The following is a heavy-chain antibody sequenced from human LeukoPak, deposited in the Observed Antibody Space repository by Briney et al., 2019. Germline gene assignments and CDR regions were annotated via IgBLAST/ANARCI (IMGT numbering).Heavy chain of an antibody. CDR3: ARGGPSIALAGTGYYYMDV. CDR2: INPNSGNT. Sequence: GASVKVSCKASGDTFTSYDINWVRQATGQGLEWMGWINPNSGNTGYAQKFQGRVTITRSTSISTAYMELSSLRSEDTAVYYCARGGPSIALAGTGYYYMDVWGKGTTVTVSS. D-gene: IGHD6-19*01. J-gene: IGHJ6*03. CDR1: GDTFTSYD. V-gene: IGHV1-8*01.